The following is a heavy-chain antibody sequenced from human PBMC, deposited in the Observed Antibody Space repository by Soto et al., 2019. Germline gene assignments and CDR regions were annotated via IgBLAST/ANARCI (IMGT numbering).Heavy chain of an antibody. V-gene: IGHV1-18*01. J-gene: IGHJ4*02. Sequence: QVQLVQSGAEVKKPGASVKVSCKASGYTFTGYGIGWVRQAPGQGLEWMGWISGYNANTNYPQKIQGRITMTTDTSTRTAYMELRSLRSDDTAVYYCARGGYYYDSSGYYSDYWGQGTLVTVSS. CDR2: ISGYNANT. CDR1: GYTFTGYG. D-gene: IGHD3-22*01. CDR3: ARGGYYYDSSGYYSDY.